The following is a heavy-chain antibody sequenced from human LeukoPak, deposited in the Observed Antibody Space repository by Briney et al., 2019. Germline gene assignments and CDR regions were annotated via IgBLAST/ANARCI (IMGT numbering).Heavy chain of an antibody. J-gene: IGHJ4*02. CDR2: ISFDGSNN. D-gene: IGHD6-6*01. CDR1: GFTFSNYG. Sequence: PGRSLRLSCTASGFTFSNYGMHWVRQAPGKGLEWVAVISFDGSNNAYLDSVKGRFTISRDNSKSTLYLHMNSLKAEDTAVYYCAKSVGAQPGFDFWGQGTLVTVSS. V-gene: IGHV3-30*18. CDR3: AKSVGAQPGFDF.